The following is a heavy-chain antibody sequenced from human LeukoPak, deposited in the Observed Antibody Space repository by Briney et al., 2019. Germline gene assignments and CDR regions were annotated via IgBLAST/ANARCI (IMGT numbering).Heavy chain of an antibody. V-gene: IGHV1-46*01. CDR3: ARDYYDSSGYYTDAFDI. CDR2: INPSGGST. CDR1: GYTFTSYY. D-gene: IGHD3-22*01. Sequence: ASVKVSCKASGYTFTSYYMHWVRQAPGQGLEWMGIINPSGGSTSYAQKFQGRVTMTRDTSTSTAYMELRSLRSDDTAVYYCARDYYDSSGYYTDAFDIWGQGTMVTVSS. J-gene: IGHJ3*02.